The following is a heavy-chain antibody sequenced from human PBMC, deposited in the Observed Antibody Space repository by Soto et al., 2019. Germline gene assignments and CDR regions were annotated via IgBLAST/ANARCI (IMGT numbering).Heavy chain of an antibody. J-gene: IGHJ6*02. D-gene: IGHD6-13*01. CDR3: ARVSSIAAAGKYYYGMDV. CDR1: GYTFTGYY. V-gene: IGHV1-2*04. CDR2: INPNSGGT. Sequence: QVQLVQSGAEVKKPGASVKVSCKASGYTFTGYYMHWVRQAPGQGLEWMGWINPNSGGTNYAQKFQGWVTMTRDTXIXTXXVELSRLRSEDTAVYYCARVSSIAAAGKYYYGMDVWGQGTTVTVSS.